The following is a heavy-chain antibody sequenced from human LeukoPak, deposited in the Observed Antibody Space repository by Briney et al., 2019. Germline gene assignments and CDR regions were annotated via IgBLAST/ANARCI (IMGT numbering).Heavy chain of an antibody. CDR2: INPSGGST. V-gene: IGHV1-46*01. J-gene: IGHJ5*02. CDR3: ARDRSPFDP. D-gene: IGHD2-15*01. Sequence: ASVKVSCKASGYTFTSYYMHWVRQAPGQGLEWMGIINPSGGSTTYAQKFQGRVTMTRDTSTSTAYMELRSLRSDDTAVYYCARDRSPFDPWGQGTLVTVSS. CDR1: GYTFTSYY.